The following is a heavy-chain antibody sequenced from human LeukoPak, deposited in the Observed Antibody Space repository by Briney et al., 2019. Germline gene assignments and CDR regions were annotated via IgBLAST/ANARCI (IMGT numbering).Heavy chain of an antibody. CDR1: GFTFSSYA. CDR2: ISYDGSNK. J-gene: IGHJ4*02. D-gene: IGHD6-13*01. CDR3: AKDVDSSSWFHYFDY. V-gene: IGHV3-30-3*01. Sequence: GGSLRLSCAASGFTFSSYAMHWVRQAPGKGLEWVAVISYDGSNKYYADSVKGRFTISRDNSKNTLYLQMNSLRAEDTAVYYCAKDVDSSSWFHYFDYWGQGTLVTVSS.